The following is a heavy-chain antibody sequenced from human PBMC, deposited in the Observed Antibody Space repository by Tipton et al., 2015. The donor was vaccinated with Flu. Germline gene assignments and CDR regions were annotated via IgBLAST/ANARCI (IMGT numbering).Heavy chain of an antibody. Sequence: SLRLSCAASGFTFSSHAMHWVRQAPGKGLEWVAVIAYDGSNKIYADSVKGRFTLSRDKSKNTLYLQMGSLRADDMAVYYCARGMNTGLVDVWGQGTTVTVSS. CDR2: IAYDGSNK. V-gene: IGHV3-30*15. J-gene: IGHJ6*02. CDR1: GFTFSSHA. CDR3: ARGMNTGLVDV. D-gene: IGHD1-14*01.